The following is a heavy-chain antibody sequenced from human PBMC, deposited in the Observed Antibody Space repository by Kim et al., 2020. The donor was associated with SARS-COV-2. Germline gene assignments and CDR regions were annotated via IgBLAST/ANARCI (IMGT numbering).Heavy chain of an antibody. V-gene: IGHV3-48*04. Sequence: GGSLRLSCAASGFTFSSYSMNWVRQAPGKGLEWVSYISSSSSTIYYADSVKGRFTISRDNAKNSLYLQMNSLRAEDTAVYYCARGHYDILTGYYDYWGQGTLVTVSS. J-gene: IGHJ4*02. CDR2: ISSSSSTI. CDR1: GFTFSSYS. CDR3: ARGHYDILTGYYDY. D-gene: IGHD3-9*01.